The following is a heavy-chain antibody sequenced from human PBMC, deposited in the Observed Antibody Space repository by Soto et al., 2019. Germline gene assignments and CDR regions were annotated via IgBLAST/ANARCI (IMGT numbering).Heavy chain of an antibody. CDR2: INPSGGST. CDR3: ARDGDYYGSGDTNWFEP. V-gene: IGHV1-46*01. CDR1: GYTFTNYY. J-gene: IGHJ5*02. Sequence: QVQLVQSGAEVKKPGASVKVSCKAAGYTFTNYYMYWVRQAPGQGLEWMGMINPSGGSTNYAQKFQGKVNMTKDTSTSTVYMQLSSLRSEDTAVYFCARDGDYYGSGDTNWFEPWGQGTLVTVSS. D-gene: IGHD3-10*01.